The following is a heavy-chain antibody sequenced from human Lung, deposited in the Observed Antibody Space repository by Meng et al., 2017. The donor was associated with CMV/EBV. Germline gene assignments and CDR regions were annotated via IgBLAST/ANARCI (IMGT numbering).Heavy chain of an antibody. CDR1: GFNFRTYG. CDR3: VKDCPGDGYPVCYDFSHGMDD. CDR2: IRYDEKTK. V-gene: IGHV3-30*02. J-gene: IGHJ6*02. Sequence: GESLKISCAASGFNFRTYGMHWVRQLPGKGLEWVAFIRYDEKTKYYTDSVKGRFSISRDNSKNTLYMQMNSLRTEDTAVYYCVKDCPGDGYPVCYDFSHGMDDWGQGTTVTVSS. D-gene: IGHD2-21*01.